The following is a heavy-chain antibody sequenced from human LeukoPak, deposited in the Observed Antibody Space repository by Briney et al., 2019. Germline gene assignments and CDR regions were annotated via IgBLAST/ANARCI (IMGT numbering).Heavy chain of an antibody. CDR3: AELGITMIGGV. J-gene: IGHJ6*04. Sequence: GGSLRLSCAASGFTFSSYEMNWVRQAPGKGLEWVSYISSSGSTIYYSDSVKGRFTISRDNAKNSLYLQMNSLRAEDTAVYYSAELGITMIGGVWGRGTTVTISS. CDR2: ISSSGSTI. V-gene: IGHV3-48*03. D-gene: IGHD3-10*02. CDR1: GFTFSSYE.